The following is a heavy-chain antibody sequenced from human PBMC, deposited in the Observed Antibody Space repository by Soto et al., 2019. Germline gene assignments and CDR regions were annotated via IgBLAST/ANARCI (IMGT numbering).Heavy chain of an antibody. CDR3: ARGGAVAGHFDY. D-gene: IGHD6-19*01. V-gene: IGHV4-34*01. Sequence: QVQLQQWGAGLLKPSETLSLTCAVYGGSFSGYYWSWIRQPPGKGLEWIGEINHSGSTNYNPSLKSRVTISVDTSKNQFSLKLSSVTAADTAVYCCARGGAVAGHFDYWGQGTLVTVSS. J-gene: IGHJ4*02. CDR2: INHSGST. CDR1: GGSFSGYY.